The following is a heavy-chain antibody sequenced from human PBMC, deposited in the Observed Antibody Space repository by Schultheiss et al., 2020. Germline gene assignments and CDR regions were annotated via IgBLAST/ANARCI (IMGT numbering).Heavy chain of an antibody. J-gene: IGHJ6*02. CDR2: IRSKANSYAT. V-gene: IGHV3-73*01. Sequence: GGSLRLSCAASGFTFSGSAMHWVRQASGKGLEWVGRIRSKANSYATAYAASVKGRFTISRDDSKNTAYLQMNSLKTEDTAVYYCTRLREYSSSSVGWGYYYYGMDVWGQGTTVNVYS. CDR3: TRLREYSSSSVGWGYYYYGMDV. CDR1: GFTFSGSA. D-gene: IGHD6-6*01.